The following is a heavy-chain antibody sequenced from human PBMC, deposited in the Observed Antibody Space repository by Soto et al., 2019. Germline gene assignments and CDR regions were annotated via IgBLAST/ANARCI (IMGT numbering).Heavy chain of an antibody. Sequence: PGESLKISCKGSGYXXTRYWIGWVRQMPGKGLEWLGIIYPGDSDTRYGPSVQGQVTISADKSISTAYRQWSSLKASDTAMYYCARQKGSIAARRDPQNYFDYWGQGTLVTVSS. CDR1: GYXXTRYW. V-gene: IGHV5-51*01. CDR3: ARQKGSIAARRDPQNYFDY. D-gene: IGHD6-6*01. CDR2: IYPGDSDT. J-gene: IGHJ4*02.